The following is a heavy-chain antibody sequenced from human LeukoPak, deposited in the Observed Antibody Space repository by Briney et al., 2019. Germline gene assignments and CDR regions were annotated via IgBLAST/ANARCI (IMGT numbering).Heavy chain of an antibody. J-gene: IGHJ4*02. CDR1: GFGLSSYT. CDR2: ISSDRKNI. D-gene: IGHD3-10*01. V-gene: IGHV3-30*04. Sequence: TGGSLRLSCAASGFGLSSYTMHWVRQAPGKGLEWVALISSDRKNIFYTDSVKGRFTISRDDSNNMLFLEMNSLSAEDMAIYYCARGYRSDSYHNVLLQWGQGTLVTVSS. CDR3: ARGYRSDSYHNVLLQ.